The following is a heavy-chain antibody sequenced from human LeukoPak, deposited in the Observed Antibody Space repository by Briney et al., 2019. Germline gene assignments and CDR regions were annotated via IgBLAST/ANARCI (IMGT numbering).Heavy chain of an antibody. V-gene: IGHV3-48*01. D-gene: IGHD2-2*02. CDR1: GFTFSSYA. J-gene: IGHJ4*02. CDR2: ISSSSSTI. Sequence: GGSLRLSCAASGFTFSSYAMHWVRQAPGKGLEWVSYISSSSSTIYYAGSVNGRFTISRDNAKNSLYLQMNSLRAEDTAVYYCARDLPRGYCSSTSCYNYWGQGTLVTVSS. CDR3: ARDLPRGYCSSTSCYNY.